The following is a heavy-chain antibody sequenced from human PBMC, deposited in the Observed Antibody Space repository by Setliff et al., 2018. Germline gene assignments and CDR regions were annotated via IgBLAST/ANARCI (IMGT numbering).Heavy chain of an antibody. J-gene: IGHJ3*01. CDR2: INPSGGLT. D-gene: IGHD2-2*01. CDR1: GYTLTNYY. Sequence: ASVKVSCKASGYTLTNYYMHWVRQAPGQGLEWMGIINPSGGLTRYAQKFQGKVTMTRDTSITTVYMDLSSLKSDDTAVYFCARFGGSCSSSSCYASDLWGQGTMVTVSS. CDR3: ARFGGSCSSSSCYASDL. V-gene: IGHV1-46*01.